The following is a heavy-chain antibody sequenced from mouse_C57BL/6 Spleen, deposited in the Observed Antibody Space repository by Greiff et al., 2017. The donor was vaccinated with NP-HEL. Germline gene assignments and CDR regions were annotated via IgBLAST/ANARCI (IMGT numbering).Heavy chain of an antibody. D-gene: IGHD1-2*01. V-gene: IGHV1-55*01. CDR3: ARGHYYVVYYFDY. J-gene: IGHJ2*01. CDR1: GYTFTSYW. Sequence: VQLQQPGAELVKPGASVKMSCKASGYTFTSYWITWVKQRPGQGLEWIGDIYPRSGSTNYNEKFKSKATLTVDTSSSTAYMQLSSLTSEDSAVYYCARGHYYVVYYFDYWGQGTTLTVSS. CDR2: IYPRSGST.